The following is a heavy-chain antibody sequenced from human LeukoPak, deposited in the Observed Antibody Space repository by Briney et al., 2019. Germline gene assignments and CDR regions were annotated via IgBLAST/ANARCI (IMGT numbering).Heavy chain of an antibody. CDR1: GVSVSSGSYY. V-gene: IGHV4-61*01. Sequence: PSETLSLTCTVSGVSVSSGSYYWSWIRQPPGKGLEWIGYIYYSGSTNYNPSLKSRVTTSVDTSKNQFSLKLSSVTAADTAVYYCARGDYDILTGYSDSEYFQHWGQGTLVTVSS. J-gene: IGHJ1*01. CDR3: ARGDYDILTGYSDSEYFQH. D-gene: IGHD3-9*01. CDR2: IYYSGST.